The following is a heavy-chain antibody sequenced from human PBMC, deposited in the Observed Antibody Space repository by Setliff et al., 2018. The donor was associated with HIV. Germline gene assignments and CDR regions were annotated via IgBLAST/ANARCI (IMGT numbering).Heavy chain of an antibody. V-gene: IGHV1-18*01. CDR2: ISAYSGNT. CDR3: ARDLMVRGIMLANTWFAP. CDR1: GYTFTSYG. Sequence: ASVKVSCKASGYTFTSYGISWVRQAPGQGLEWMGWISAYSGNTNYAQKIQGRVTMTTDTSTSTDYMELRSLRSDDTAVYYCARDLMVRGIMLANTWFAPWGQGCLVTVSS. D-gene: IGHD3-10*01. J-gene: IGHJ5*02.